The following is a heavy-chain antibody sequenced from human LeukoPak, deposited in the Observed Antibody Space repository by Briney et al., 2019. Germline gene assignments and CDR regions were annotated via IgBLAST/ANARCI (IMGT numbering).Heavy chain of an antibody. Sequence: PGGSLRLSCAASGFTFSRYNMNWVRQAPGKGLEWVSSIPSSGNYMYYSDSVKGRFAVSRDNAKNLLYLQMSNLRVEDTAVYYCARGSSEWLDYLDYWGQGALVTVSS. V-gene: IGHV3-21*01. CDR3: ARGSSEWLDYLDY. J-gene: IGHJ4*02. CDR1: GFTFSRYN. CDR2: IPSSGNYM. D-gene: IGHD3-3*01.